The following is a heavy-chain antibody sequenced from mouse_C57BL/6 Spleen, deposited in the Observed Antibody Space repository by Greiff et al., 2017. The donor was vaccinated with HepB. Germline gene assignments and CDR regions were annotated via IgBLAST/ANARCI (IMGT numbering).Heavy chain of an antibody. J-gene: IGHJ4*01. V-gene: IGHV1-18*01. D-gene: IGHD2-4*01. CDR2: INPNNGGT. CDR3: ARWDDYDPYYAMDY. CDR1: GYTFTDYN. Sequence: VQLQQSGPELVKPGASVKIPCKASGYTFTDYNMDWVKQSHGKSLEWIGDINPNNGGTIYNQKFKGKATLTVDKSSSTAYMELRSLTSEDTAVYYCARWDDYDPYYAMDYWGQGTSVTVSS.